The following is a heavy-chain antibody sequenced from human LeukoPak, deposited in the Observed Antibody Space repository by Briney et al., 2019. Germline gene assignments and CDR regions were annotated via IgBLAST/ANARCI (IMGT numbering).Heavy chain of an antibody. J-gene: IGHJ4*02. CDR3: ARAGIAAAGFDY. D-gene: IGHD6-13*01. CDR1: GGSISSGGYS. CDR2: IYHSGST. Sequence: SQTLSLTCAVSGGSISSGGYSWSWIRQPPGEGLEWIGYIYHSGSTYYNPSLKSRVTISVDTSKNQFSLKLSSVTAADTAVYYCARAGIAAAGFDYWGQGTLVTVSS. V-gene: IGHV4-30-2*01.